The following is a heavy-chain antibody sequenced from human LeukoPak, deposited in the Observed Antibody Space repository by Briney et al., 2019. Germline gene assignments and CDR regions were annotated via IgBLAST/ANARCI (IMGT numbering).Heavy chain of an antibody. J-gene: IGHJ4*02. CDR1: GDSISSYY. Sequence: ASETLSLTCSVSGDSISSYYWTWIRQPAGKGLEWIGRIYTSGSTNYNPSLKSRVTMSVDTSKNQFSLKLSSVTAADTAVYYCASSVQRYYDFWSGYTAFDYWGQGTLVTVSS. CDR2: IYTSGST. D-gene: IGHD3-3*01. V-gene: IGHV4-4*07. CDR3: ASSVQRYYDFWSGYTAFDY.